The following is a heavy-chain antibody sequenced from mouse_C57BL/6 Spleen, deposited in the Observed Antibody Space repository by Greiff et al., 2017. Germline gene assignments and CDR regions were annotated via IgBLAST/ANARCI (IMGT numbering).Heavy chain of an antibody. CDR3: ARGGGSSLYWYFDV. D-gene: IGHD1-1*01. J-gene: IGHJ1*03. CDR1: GYTFTSYW. CDR2: IDPSDSYT. V-gene: IGHV1-69*01. Sequence: QVQLKQPGAELVMPGASVKLSCKASGYTFTSYWMHWVKQRPGQGLEWIGEIDPSDSYTNYNQKFKGKSTLTVDKSSSTAYMQLSSLTSEDSAVYYCARGGGSSLYWYFDVWGTGTTVTVSS.